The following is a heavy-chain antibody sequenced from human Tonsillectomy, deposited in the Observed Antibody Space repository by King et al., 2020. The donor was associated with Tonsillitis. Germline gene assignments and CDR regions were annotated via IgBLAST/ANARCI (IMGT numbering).Heavy chain of an antibody. D-gene: IGHD3-10*01. Sequence: VQLVESGGGVVQPGKSLRLSCAASGFTFSDYCIHWVRQAPGEGLEWVSIISYDGSDIYQADSVKGRITMSRDNSKNTVYLQMNSLRPEDAALYYCAKDVRRYGSGSFPDDWGQGTLVTVSS. CDR2: ISYDGSDI. J-gene: IGHJ4*02. V-gene: IGHV3-30*18. CDR3: AKDVRRYGSGSFPDD. CDR1: GFTFSDYC.